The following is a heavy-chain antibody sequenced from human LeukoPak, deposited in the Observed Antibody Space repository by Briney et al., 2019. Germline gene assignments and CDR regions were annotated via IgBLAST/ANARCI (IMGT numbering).Heavy chain of an antibody. D-gene: IGHD3-3*01. J-gene: IGHJ5*02. CDR2: INHSGST. CDR3: ARGKPLYYDFWSGYAPRRFDP. CDR1: GGSFSGYY. Sequence: SETLSLTCAVYGGSFSGYYWSWLRQPPGKGLEWFGEINHSGSTNYNPSLKSRVTISVDTSKNQFSLKLSSVTAADTAVYYCARGKPLYYDFWSGYAPRRFDPWGQGTLVTVSS. V-gene: IGHV4-34*01.